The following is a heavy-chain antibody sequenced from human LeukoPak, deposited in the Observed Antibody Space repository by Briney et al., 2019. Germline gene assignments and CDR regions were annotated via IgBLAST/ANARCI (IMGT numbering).Heavy chain of an antibody. D-gene: IGHD6-13*01. J-gene: IGHJ4*02. CDR3: ATSIAAAGTLDN. CDR1: GGSISSYF. CDR2: IYNSGST. V-gene: IGHV4-59*01. Sequence: PSETLSLTCTVSGGSISSYFWSWIRQPPGKEPECIGYIYNSGSTKYNPSLKSRVTISVDTSKNQFSLKLSSVATADTAVYYCATSIAAAGTLDNWGQGTLVTVSS.